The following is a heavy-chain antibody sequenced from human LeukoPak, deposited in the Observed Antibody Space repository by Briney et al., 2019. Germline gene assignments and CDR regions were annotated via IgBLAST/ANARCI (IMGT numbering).Heavy chain of an antibody. Sequence: GVSLRLSCAASGFTVSSNYMSWVRQAPGKGLEWVSVIYSGGSTYYADSVKGRFTISRHNSKNTLYLQMNSLRAEDTAVYYCARGEVGFYYYGMDVWGQGTTVTVSS. J-gene: IGHJ6*02. CDR2: IYSGGST. D-gene: IGHD3-10*01. CDR1: GFTVSSNY. V-gene: IGHV3-53*04. CDR3: ARGEVGFYYYGMDV.